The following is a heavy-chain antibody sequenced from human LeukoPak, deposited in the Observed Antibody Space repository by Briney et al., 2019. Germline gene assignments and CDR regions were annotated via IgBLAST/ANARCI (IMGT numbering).Heavy chain of an antibody. CDR2: TYYRSKWYN. Sequence: PSQTLSLTCAISGDSVSSNRAAWNWIRQSPSRGLEWLGRTYYRSKWYNDYAVSVKSRITINPDTSKNQFSLQLNSVTPEDTAVYYCARDLSGIAVADPYFDYWGQGTLVTVSS. D-gene: IGHD6-19*01. J-gene: IGHJ4*02. CDR1: GDSVSSNRAA. CDR3: ARDLSGIAVADPYFDY. V-gene: IGHV6-1*01.